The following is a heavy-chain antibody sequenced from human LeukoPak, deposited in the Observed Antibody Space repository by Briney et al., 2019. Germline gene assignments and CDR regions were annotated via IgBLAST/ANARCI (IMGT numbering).Heavy chain of an antibody. CDR2: VYHGGSS. Sequence: GSLRLSCAVSGFIVSSNYMSWVRQAPGKGQEWIGNVYHGGSSYYNPSLKSRVTISVDTSKNQFSLNLYSVTAADTAVYYCARRVGSSDCFDYWGQGTLVTVSS. CDR3: ARRVGSSDCFDY. D-gene: IGHD6-6*01. J-gene: IGHJ4*02. CDR1: GFIVSSNY. V-gene: IGHV4-38-2*01.